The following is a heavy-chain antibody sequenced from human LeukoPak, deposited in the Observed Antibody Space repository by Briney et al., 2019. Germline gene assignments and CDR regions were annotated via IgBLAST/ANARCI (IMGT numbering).Heavy chain of an antibody. CDR1: GGSISSYY. CDR2: IYYSGST. Sequence: SETLSLTCTVSGGSISSYYWSWIRQPPGKGLECIGYIYYSGSTNYNPSLKSRVTISVDTSKNQFSLKLSSVTAADTAVYYCARGKILFDWDIPPAFDIWGQGTMVTVSS. CDR3: ARGKILFDWDIPPAFDI. J-gene: IGHJ3*02. D-gene: IGHD3-9*01. V-gene: IGHV4-59*12.